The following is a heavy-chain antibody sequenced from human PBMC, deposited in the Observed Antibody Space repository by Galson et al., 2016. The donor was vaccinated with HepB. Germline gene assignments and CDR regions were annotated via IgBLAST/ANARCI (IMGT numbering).Heavy chain of an antibody. J-gene: IGHJ3*02. D-gene: IGHD3-10*01. V-gene: IGHV3-33*08. CDR3: TRDGFGGTNDAFDI. Sequence: SLRLSCAASGFTFSNYWMTWVRQAPGKGLEWVAVIWYNERNKHYGDSVKGRFSISKDDSKNTVYLEMNDLRDEDTALYYCTRDGFGGTNDAFDIWGQGTFVAVSS. CDR2: IWYNERNK. CDR1: GFTFSNYW.